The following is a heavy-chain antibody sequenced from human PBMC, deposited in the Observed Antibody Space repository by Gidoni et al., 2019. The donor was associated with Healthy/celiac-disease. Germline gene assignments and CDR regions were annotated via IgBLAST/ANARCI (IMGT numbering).Heavy chain of an antibody. V-gene: IGHV3-48*01. D-gene: IGHD6-13*01. CDR1: GFTFSSYS. CDR3: ARDHWYSSSWSHFDY. CDR2: ISSSSSTI. Sequence: EVQLVESGGGLVQPGGSLRLSCAASGFTFSSYSMNWVRQAPGKGLEWVSYISSSSSTIYYADSVKGRFTISRDNAKNSLYLQMNSLRAEDTAVYYCARDHWYSSSWSHFDYWGQGTLVTVSS. J-gene: IGHJ4*02.